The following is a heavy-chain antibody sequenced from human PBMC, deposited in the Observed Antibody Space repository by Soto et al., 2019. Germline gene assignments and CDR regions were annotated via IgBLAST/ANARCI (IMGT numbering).Heavy chain of an antibody. V-gene: IGHV3-23*01. CDR2: ISGSGGST. Sequence: PGGSLRLSCAASGFTFSSYAMSWVRQAPGKGLEWVSAISGSGGSTYYADSVKGRFTISRDNSKNTLYLQMNSLRAEDTAVYYCAAGYCSSTSCPPLPYYYYYMDVWGKGTTVTVSS. D-gene: IGHD2-2*01. J-gene: IGHJ6*03. CDR1: GFTFSSYA. CDR3: AAGYCSSTSCPPLPYYYYYMDV.